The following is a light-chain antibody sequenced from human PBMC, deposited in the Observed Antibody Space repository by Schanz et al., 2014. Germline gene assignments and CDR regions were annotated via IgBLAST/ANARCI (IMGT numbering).Light chain of an antibody. CDR3: SSYTSSRTLRYV. J-gene: IGLJ1*01. Sequence: QSVLTQPPSVSGAPGQRVTISCTGSSSNIGAGYDVHWYQQFPGTAPKLLIYGNSNRPSGVPDRFSGSKSGNTASLTVSGLQAEDEADYYCSSYTSSRTLRYVFGTGTKLTVL. CDR2: GNS. CDR1: SSNIGAGYD. V-gene: IGLV1-40*01.